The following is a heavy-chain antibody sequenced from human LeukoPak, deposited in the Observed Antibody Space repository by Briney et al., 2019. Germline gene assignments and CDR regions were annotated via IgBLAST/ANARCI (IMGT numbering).Heavy chain of an antibody. CDR2: IYYSGST. D-gene: IGHD2-15*01. CDR1: GGSISSNY. CDR3: ARWIPSGSSFDY. V-gene: IGHV4-59*01. J-gene: IGHJ4*02. Sequence: PSETLSLTCTVSGGSISSNYWSWIPQPPGKGLEWIGYIYYSGSTYYNPSLKSRVTISAETSKNQFSLRLNSVTAADKAMYYCARWIPSGSSFDYWGQGNLVTVSS.